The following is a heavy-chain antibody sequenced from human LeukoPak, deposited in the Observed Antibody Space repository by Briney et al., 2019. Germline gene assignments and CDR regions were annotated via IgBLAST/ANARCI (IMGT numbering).Heavy chain of an antibody. CDR1: GFTFSSYE. D-gene: IGHD2-15*01. Sequence: GGSLRLSCAASGFTFSSYEMNWVRQAPGKGLEWVSYISSSGSTIYYADSVKGRFTFSEGNAKNSLYLQMNSLRAEDTAVYYCARDGGRREDYWGQGALVTVS. CDR2: ISSSGSTI. V-gene: IGHV3-48*03. CDR3: ARDGGRREDY. J-gene: IGHJ4*02.